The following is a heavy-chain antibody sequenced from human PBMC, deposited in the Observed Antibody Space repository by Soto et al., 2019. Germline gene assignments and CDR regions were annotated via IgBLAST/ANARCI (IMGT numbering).Heavy chain of an antibody. J-gene: IGHJ6*02. D-gene: IGHD4-17*01. CDR2: ISWDGGST. CDR1: GFTFDDYA. Sequence: EVQLVESGGVVVQPGGSLRLSCAASGFTFDDYAMHWVRQAPGKGLEWVSLISWDGGSTYYADSVKGRFTISRDNSKSSLYLQMNSLRAEDSALYYCAMSDYGDYKGGMDVWGQGTTVTVS. CDR3: AMSDYGDYKGGMDV. V-gene: IGHV3-43D*04.